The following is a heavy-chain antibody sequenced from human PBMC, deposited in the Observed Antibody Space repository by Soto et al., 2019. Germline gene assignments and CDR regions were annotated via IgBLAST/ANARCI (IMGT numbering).Heavy chain of an antibody. D-gene: IGHD3-22*01. V-gene: IGHV4-39*01. J-gene: IGHJ4*02. Sequence: ETLSLTCPVSGGSISSSSYYWGWIRQPPGNGLEWIGSIYYSWSTYYNPSLKSRVTISVDTSKNQFSLKLSSVTAADTAVYYSARHTGLRGYYDSGLLFDYWGQGTLVTVYS. CDR3: ARHTGLRGYYDSGLLFDY. CDR1: GGSISSSSYY. CDR2: IYYSWST.